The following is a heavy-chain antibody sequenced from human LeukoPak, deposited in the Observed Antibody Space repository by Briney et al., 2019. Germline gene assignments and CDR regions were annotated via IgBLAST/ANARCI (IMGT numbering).Heavy chain of an antibody. CDR3: VRDPTTVTKGLDI. D-gene: IGHD4-17*01. J-gene: IGHJ3*02. V-gene: IGHV4-59*11. CDR1: GGSISSHY. CDR2: ISYIGST. Sequence: SETLSLTCTVCGGSISSHYWSWIRQPPGKGLEWIGYISYIGSTNYNPSLKSRVTISVDTSKNQFSLKLSSVTAADAAVYFCVRDPTTVTKGLDIWGQGAMVTVSS.